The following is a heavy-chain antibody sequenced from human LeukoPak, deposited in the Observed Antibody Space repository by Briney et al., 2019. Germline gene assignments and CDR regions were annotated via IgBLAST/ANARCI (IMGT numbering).Heavy chain of an antibody. CDR3: AREGVDHEFDY. Sequence: SWIRQSPGKGLEWMGYIYYSGSPGGSPTYTPSLKGRVTMSLDTSKNQFSVNLKSVTAADTAVCYCAREGVDHEFDYWGRGTLVTVAS. CDR2: IYYSGSP. V-gene: IGHV4-30-4*08. J-gene: IGHJ4*02. D-gene: IGHD3-16*01.